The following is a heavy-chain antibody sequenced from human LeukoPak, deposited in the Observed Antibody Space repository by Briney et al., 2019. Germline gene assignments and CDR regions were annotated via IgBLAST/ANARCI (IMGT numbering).Heavy chain of an antibody. CDR2: ISYDGSNK. CDR1: GFTFSSYA. D-gene: IGHD6-13*01. V-gene: IGHV3-30*18. Sequence: PGASLRLSCAASGFTFSSYAMSWVRQAPGKGLEWVAVISYDGSNKYYADSVKGRFTISRDNSKNTLYLQMNSLRAEDTAVYYCAKDLRYSSSWYPAPGYHGMDVWGKGTTVTVSS. J-gene: IGHJ6*04. CDR3: AKDLRYSSSWYPAPGYHGMDV.